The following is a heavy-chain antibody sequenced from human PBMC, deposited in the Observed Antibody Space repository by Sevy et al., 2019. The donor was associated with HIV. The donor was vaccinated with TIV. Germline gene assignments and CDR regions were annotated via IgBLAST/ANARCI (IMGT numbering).Heavy chain of an antibody. Sequence: GGSLRLSCAASGFTFSSYAMHWVRQAPGKGREWVAVISYDGSNKYYSDSVKGRFTISGDNSKNTLYLQMNSLIAEDTAVYYCARSRAAAERGNYFDYWGQGTLVTVSS. CDR2: ISYDGSNK. CDR1: GFTFSSYA. CDR3: ARSRAAAERGNYFDY. J-gene: IGHJ4*02. V-gene: IGHV3-30*04. D-gene: IGHD6-13*01.